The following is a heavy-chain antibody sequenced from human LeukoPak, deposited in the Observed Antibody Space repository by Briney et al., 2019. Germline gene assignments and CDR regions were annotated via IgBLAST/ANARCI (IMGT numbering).Heavy chain of an antibody. Sequence: PSETLSLTCAVYGGSFSGYYWSWIRQPAGRGLEWIGRIYTSGSTNYNPSLKSRVTISVDTSKNQFSLKLSSVTAADTAVYYCARFCGGDCWKVGAIVPVDWGQGTLVTVSS. CDR2: IYTSGST. V-gene: IGHV4-34*01. D-gene: IGHD2-21*01. CDR3: ARFCGGDCWKVGAIVPVD. CDR1: GGSFSGYY. J-gene: IGHJ4*02.